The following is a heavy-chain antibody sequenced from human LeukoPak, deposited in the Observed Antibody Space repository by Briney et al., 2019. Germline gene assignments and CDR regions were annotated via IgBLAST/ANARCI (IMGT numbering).Heavy chain of an antibody. D-gene: IGHD6-19*01. V-gene: IGHV4-61*02. J-gene: IGHJ4*02. CDR2: IYASGTT. Sequence: SQTLSLTCTVSGDSISTGSYYWSWIRPPAGKGLEWIGRIYASGTTNYNPSLQSRVTISIDTSNNQFSLKLNSVTAADTAVYYCKMGYSSGWEPYYLDSWGQGILVTVSS. CDR1: GDSISTGSYY. CDR3: KMGYSSGWEPYYLDS.